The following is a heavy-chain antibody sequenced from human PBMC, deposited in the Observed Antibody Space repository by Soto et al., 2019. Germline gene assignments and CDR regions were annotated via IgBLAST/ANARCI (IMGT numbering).Heavy chain of an antibody. J-gene: IGHJ4*02. CDR2: IGGSGGTT. D-gene: IGHD6-19*01. CDR1: GFTFSNYG. V-gene: IGHV3-23*01. Sequence: GGSLRLSCAASGFTFSNYGMSWVRQAPGKGLEWVSSIGGSGGTTYYADSVRGRFTVSRDNSKNTLYLQMNSLRAEDTAIYYCAKITGGSGCDYWGQGSLVTVSS. CDR3: AKITGGSGCDY.